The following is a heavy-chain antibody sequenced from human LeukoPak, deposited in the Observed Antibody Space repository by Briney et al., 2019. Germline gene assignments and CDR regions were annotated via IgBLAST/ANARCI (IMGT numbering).Heavy chain of an antibody. CDR2: IKQDGSEK. CDR3: ARHSYGGKVYFDY. CDR1: GFTVSISY. V-gene: IGHV3-7*01. D-gene: IGHD4-23*01. Sequence: GGSLRLSCAASGFTVSISYMNWVRQAPGKGLEWVANIKQDGSEKYYVDSVKGRFTISRDNAKNSLYLQMNSLRAEDTAVYYCARHSYGGKVYFDYWGQGTLVTVSS. J-gene: IGHJ4*02.